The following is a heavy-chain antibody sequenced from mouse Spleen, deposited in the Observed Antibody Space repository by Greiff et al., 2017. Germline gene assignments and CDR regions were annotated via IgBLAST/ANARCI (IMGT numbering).Heavy chain of an antibody. CDR3: ARNDDEDYFDY. J-gene: IGHJ2*01. CDR1: GFSLTSYG. D-gene: IGHD2-12*01. CDR2: IWSGGST. V-gene: IGHV2-2*01. Sequence: VQLQQSGPGLVQPSQSLSITCTVSGFSLTSYGVHWVRQSPGKGLEWLGVIWSGGSTDYNAAFISRLSISKDNSKSQVFFKMNSLQADDTAIYYCARNDDEDYFDYWGQGTTLTVSS.